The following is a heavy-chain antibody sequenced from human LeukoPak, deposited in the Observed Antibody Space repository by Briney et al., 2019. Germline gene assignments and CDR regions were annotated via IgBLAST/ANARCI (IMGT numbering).Heavy chain of an antibody. V-gene: IGHV1-69*04. J-gene: IGHJ4*02. CDR1: GGTFSSYA. D-gene: IGHD3-9*01. CDR2: IIPILGIA. CDR3: ASSAAEDILTLDY. Sequence: SVKVSCKASGGTFSSYAISWVRQAPGQGLEWMGRIIPILGIANYAQKFQGRVTITADKSTSTAYMELSSLRSEDTAVYYCASSAAEDILTLDYWGQGTLVTVSS.